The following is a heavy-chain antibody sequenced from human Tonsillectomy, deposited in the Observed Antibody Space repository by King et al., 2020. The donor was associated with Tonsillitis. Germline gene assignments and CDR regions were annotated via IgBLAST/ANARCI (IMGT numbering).Heavy chain of an antibody. J-gene: IGHJ4*01. CDR2: ISYDGSNK. CDR3: ARPPCVIKDYDRVRFDY. D-gene: IGHD3-22*01. Sequence: VQLVESGGGVVQPGRSLRLSCAASGFTFSSYAMHWVRQAPGKGLEWVAVISYDGSNKYYADSVKGRFTISRDNSKNTLYLQMNSLRAEDTAVYYCARPPCVIKDYDRVRFDYWGQGTLVTVSS. V-gene: IGHV3-30*04. CDR1: GFTFSSYA.